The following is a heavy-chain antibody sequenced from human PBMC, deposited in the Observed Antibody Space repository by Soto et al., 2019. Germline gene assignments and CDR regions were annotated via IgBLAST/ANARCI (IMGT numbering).Heavy chain of an antibody. CDR1: GHTFTSCA. CDR2: INAGNGNT. CDR3: ACGGDCFPDYYYYGMDV. V-gene: IGHV1-3*01. Sequence: ASVKVSCKASGHTFTSCAMHWVRQAPGQRLEWMGWINAGNGNTKYSQKFQGRVTITRDTSASTAYMELSSLRSEDTAVYYCACGGDCFPDYYYYGMDVWGQGTTVTVSS. D-gene: IGHD2-21*02. J-gene: IGHJ6*02.